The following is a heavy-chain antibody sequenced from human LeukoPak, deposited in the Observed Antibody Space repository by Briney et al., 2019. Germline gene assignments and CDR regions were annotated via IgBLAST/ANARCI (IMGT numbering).Heavy chain of an antibody. J-gene: IGHJ4*02. CDR2: INPNSGGT. V-gene: IGHV1-2*02. D-gene: IGHD5-12*01. Sequence: ASVKVSCKASGYTFTGYYMHWVRQAPGQGLEWMGWINPNSGGTYYAQKFQGRVTMTSDTSISTAYMELSRLRSDNTAVYYCARTNGGYEYNWGQGTRVIVSS. CDR3: ARTNGGYEYN. CDR1: GYTFTGYY.